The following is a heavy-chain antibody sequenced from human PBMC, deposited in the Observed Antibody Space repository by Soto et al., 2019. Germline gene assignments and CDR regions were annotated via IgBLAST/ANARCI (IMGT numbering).Heavy chain of an antibody. CDR2: IYYSGST. J-gene: IGHJ5*02. D-gene: IGHD3-10*01. CDR1: GGSISSGGYY. V-gene: IGHV4-31*03. Sequence: SETLSLTCTVPGGSISSGGYYWSWIRQHPGKGLEWIGYIYYSGSTYYNPSLKSRVTISVDTSKSQFSLKLSSVTVADTAVYYCARDIRYYYGSGSLVTRNWFDPWGQGTLVTVSS. CDR3: ARDIRYYYGSGSLVTRNWFDP.